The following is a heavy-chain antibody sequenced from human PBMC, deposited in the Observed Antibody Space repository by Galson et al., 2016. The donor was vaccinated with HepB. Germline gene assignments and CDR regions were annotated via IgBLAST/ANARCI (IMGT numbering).Heavy chain of an antibody. CDR1: GFAFSNCG. CDR3: AKERFGCFGGSCYSESDS. V-gene: IGHV3-30*18. J-gene: IGHJ4*02. D-gene: IGHD2-15*01. CDR2: VSYDGGDK. Sequence: SLRLSCAASGFAFSNCGVHWVRQAPGKGLEWVALVSYDGGDKYYGDSVKGRFTVSRDNSRNMLYLHMNSLRPEDTAVYYCAKERFGCFGGSCYSESDSWGQGTLVTVSS.